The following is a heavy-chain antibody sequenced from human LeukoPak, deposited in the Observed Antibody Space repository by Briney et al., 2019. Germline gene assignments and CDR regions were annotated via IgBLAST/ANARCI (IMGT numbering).Heavy chain of an antibody. V-gene: IGHV3-48*03. Sequence: GGSLRLSCAASGYTFSTYEMNWVRQAPGRGLEWVSYITTSGSTIYYADSVKGRFTNSRDNAKNSLYLQMNSLRAEDTAVYYCARTNWNDESGCYALDAFDIWGQGTMVTVSS. CDR1: GYTFSTYE. CDR3: ARTNWNDESGCYALDAFDI. D-gene: IGHD1-1*01. CDR2: ITTSGSTI. J-gene: IGHJ3*02.